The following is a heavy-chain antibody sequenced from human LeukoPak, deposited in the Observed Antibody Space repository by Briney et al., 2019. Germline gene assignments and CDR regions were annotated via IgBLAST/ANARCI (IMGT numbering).Heavy chain of an antibody. J-gene: IGHJ4*02. CDR2: INHSGST. Sequence: SETQSLTCAVYGGSFSGYYWSWIRQPPGKGLEWIGEINHSGSTNYNPSLKSRVTISVDTSKNQFSLKLSSVTAADTAVYYCARERTMHLDYWGQGTLVTVSS. D-gene: IGHD3-10*01. V-gene: IGHV4-34*01. CDR1: GGSFSGYY. CDR3: ARERTMHLDY.